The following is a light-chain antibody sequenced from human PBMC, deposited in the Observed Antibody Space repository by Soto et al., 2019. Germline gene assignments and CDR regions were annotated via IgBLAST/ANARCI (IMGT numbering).Light chain of an antibody. CDR3: LLYLGGGIWV. V-gene: IGLV8-61*01. CDR1: SGPVFTSSN. Sequence: QTVVTQEPSFSVSPGGTVTLTCGLSSGPVFTSSNPNWYQQTPGQAPRTLIFNTNTRSSGVPDRFSGSILGDKAALTITGAQADDDSYYYCLLYLGGGIWVFGGGTKLTVL. J-gene: IGLJ3*02. CDR2: NTN.